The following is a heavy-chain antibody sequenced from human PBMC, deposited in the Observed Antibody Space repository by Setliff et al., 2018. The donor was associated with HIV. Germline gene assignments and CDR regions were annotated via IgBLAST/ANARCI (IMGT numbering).Heavy chain of an antibody. Sequence: GSLRLSCAASGFTFSSHCMNWVRQAPGKGLEWVSYISSSSSTIYYADSVKGRFTISRDNAKNSLYLQMNSLRAEDTAVYYCARDKVVVVVAVNSYYYYYMDVWGKGTTVTVSS. D-gene: IGHD2-15*01. CDR1: GFTFSSHC. CDR2: ISSSSSTI. CDR3: ARDKVVVVVAVNSYYYYYMDV. V-gene: IGHV3-48*01. J-gene: IGHJ6*03.